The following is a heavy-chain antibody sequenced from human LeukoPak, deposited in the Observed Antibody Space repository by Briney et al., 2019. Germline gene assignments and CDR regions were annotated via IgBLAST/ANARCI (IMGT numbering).Heavy chain of an antibody. CDR2: IYAGGST. Sequence: GGSLRLSCAASGFIVSSNYMSWVRQAPGKGLEWVSVIYAGGSTYYADSVKGRFSISRDDSKNTLYLQMNSLRPEDTAVYYCASAPSYYYGMDVWGQGTTVTVSS. J-gene: IGHJ6*02. V-gene: IGHV3-53*01. CDR1: GFIVSSNY. CDR3: ASAPSYYYGMDV.